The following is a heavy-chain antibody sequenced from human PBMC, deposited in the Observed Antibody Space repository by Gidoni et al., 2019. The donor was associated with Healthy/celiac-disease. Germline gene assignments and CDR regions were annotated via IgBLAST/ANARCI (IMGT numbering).Heavy chain of an antibody. V-gene: IGHV1-46*01. J-gene: IGHJ3*02. D-gene: IGHD3-22*01. CDR1: VYTFTSYY. CDR3: ARDPYDSGAFDI. CDR2: INPSGGST. Sequence: QVQLVQSGAEVKKPGASVKVSCKASVYTFTSYYMHWVRQAPGQGLEWMGIINPSGGSTSYAQKCQGRVTMTRDTSTSTVYMELSSLRSEDTAVYYCARDPYDSGAFDIWGQGTMVTVSS.